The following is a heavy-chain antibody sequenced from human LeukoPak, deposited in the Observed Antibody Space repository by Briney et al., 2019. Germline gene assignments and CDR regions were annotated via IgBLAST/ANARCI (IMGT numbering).Heavy chain of an antibody. J-gene: IGHJ3*02. CDR1: GFTFSSYW. V-gene: IGHV3-7*03. CDR3: VKDRNFRDLDSLDI. D-gene: IGHD4-11*01. Sequence: GGSLRLSCAASGFTFSSYWMSWVRQAPGKGLEWVANIKQDGSEKYYVDSVKGRFTISRDNAKNSLYLQVNNLSAEDTAFYYCVKDRNFRDLDSLDIWGQETMVTVSS. CDR2: IKQDGSEK.